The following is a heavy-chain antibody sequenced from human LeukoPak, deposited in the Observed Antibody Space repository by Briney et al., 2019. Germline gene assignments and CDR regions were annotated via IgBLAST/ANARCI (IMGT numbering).Heavy chain of an antibody. CDR3: ARDNGWSADF. Sequence: GGSLRLSCAASGFTFSSYGMHWVRQAPGKGLEWVAVISYDGSNKYYADSVKGRFTISRDNSKNTLYLQMNSLRAEDTAVYYCARDNGWSADFWGQGTLVTVSS. CDR2: ISYDGSNK. J-gene: IGHJ4*02. CDR1: GFTFSSYG. V-gene: IGHV3-30*03. D-gene: IGHD2-15*01.